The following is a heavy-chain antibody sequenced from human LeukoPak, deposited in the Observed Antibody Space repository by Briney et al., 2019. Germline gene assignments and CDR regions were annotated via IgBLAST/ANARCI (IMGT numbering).Heavy chain of an antibody. CDR1: GGSISSYY. CDR2: IYYSGST. V-gene: IGHV4-59*01. D-gene: IGHD3-10*01. Sequence: SETLSLTCTVAGGSISSYYWSWIRQPPGKGLEWIGYIYYSGSTNYNPSLKSRVTISVDTSKNQFSLKLSSVTAADTAVYYCARDGGLGYYGSGKIAFDIWGQGTMVTVSS. J-gene: IGHJ3*02. CDR3: ARDGGLGYYGSGKIAFDI.